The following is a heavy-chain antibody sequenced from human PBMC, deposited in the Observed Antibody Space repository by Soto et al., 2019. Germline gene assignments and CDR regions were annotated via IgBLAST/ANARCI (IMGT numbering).Heavy chain of an antibody. Sequence: PSETLSLTCTVSGGSISSGGHYWSWIRQHPGKGLEWIGYIYYSGSTFYNPSLKSRVTISLDTSENQFFLELSSVTAADTAVYYCARESDFWSGYQPWGQGTLVTVSS. V-gene: IGHV4-31*03. CDR2: IYYSGST. J-gene: IGHJ4*02. CDR1: GGSISSGGHY. CDR3: ARESDFWSGYQP. D-gene: IGHD3-3*01.